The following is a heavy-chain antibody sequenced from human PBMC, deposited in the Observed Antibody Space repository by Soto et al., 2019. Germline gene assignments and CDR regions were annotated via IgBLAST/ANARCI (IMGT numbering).Heavy chain of an antibody. D-gene: IGHD4-4*01. CDR2: IYYSGST. J-gene: IGHJ4*02. V-gene: IGHV4-59*08. CDR3: ARQVEDYSDYFDY. Sequence: PSETLSLTCTVSGGSISSYYWSWIRQPPGKGLEWIGYIYYSGSTNYNPSLKSRVTISVDTSKNQFSLKLSSVTAADTAVYYCARQVEDYSDYFDYWGQGTLVTVSS. CDR1: GGSISSYY.